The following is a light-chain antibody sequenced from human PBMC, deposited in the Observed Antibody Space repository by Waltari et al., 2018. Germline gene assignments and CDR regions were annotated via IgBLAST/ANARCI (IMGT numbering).Light chain of an antibody. J-gene: IGLJ2*01. Sequence: QSALTQPASVSGSPGQSITISCPGTSRDVGGYDYVSWYQQHPGKAPKLMIYDVSNRPSGVSNRFSGSKSGNTASLTISGLQADDEADYYCGSYTSSITLVFGGGTKLTVL. V-gene: IGLV2-14*03. CDR1: SRDVGGYDY. CDR3: GSYTSSITLV. CDR2: DVS.